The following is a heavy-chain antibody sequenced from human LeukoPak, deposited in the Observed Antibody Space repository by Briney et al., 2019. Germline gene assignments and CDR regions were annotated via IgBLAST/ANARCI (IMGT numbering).Heavy chain of an antibody. Sequence: ESGPTLVNPTQTLTLTCTFSGFSLTTGGVSVGWIRQPPGRGLEWIGSIYYSGSTYYNPSLKSRVTISVDTSRNQFSLKLSSVTAADTAVYYCASPDSSGYYPGGYFDYWGQGTLVTVSS. J-gene: IGHJ4*02. CDR3: ASPDSSGYYPGGYFDY. V-gene: IGHV4-39*01. CDR2: IYYSGST. CDR1: GFSLTTGGVS. D-gene: IGHD3-22*01.